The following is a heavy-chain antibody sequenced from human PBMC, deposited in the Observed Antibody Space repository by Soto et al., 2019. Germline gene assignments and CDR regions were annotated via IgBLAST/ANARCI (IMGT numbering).Heavy chain of an antibody. J-gene: IGHJ6*03. CDR3: ARGRHLRVTLYYYYMDV. V-gene: IGHV4-34*01. D-gene: IGHD5-18*01. Sequence: SETLSLTCAVYGGSFSGYYWSWIRQPPGKGLEWIGEINHSGSTNYNPSLKSRVTISVDTSKNQFSLKLSSVTAADTAVYYCARGRHLRVTLYYYYMDVWGKGTTVTVSS. CDR1: GGSFSGYY. CDR2: INHSGST.